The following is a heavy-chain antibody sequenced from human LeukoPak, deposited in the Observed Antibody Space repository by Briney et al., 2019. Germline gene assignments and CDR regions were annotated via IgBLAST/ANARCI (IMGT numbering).Heavy chain of an antibody. J-gene: IGHJ3*02. CDR1: GFIFSDYY. D-gene: IGHD5-24*01. CDR3: VRVIACRGSRAPTVCQGKSNAFDI. V-gene: IGHV3-11*01. CDR2: ISSDGTTI. Sequence: GGSLRLSCALSGFIFSDYYMSWIRQAPGKGLEGVSYISSDGTTIYYAHSVKGRFTISSDNAKNSLYLQMNSLRAENTAVYYGVRVIACRGSRAPTVCQGKSNAFDIWGQGTMVTVSS.